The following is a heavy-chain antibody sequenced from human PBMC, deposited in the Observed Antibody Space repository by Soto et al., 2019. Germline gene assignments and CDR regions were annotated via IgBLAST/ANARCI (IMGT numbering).Heavy chain of an antibody. CDR3: AKDMRGCSGTTCSLIFGVDL. V-gene: IGHV3-9*01. J-gene: IGHJ3*01. CDR1: GFTFDDYA. CDR2: INWNTGGI. Sequence: EVQLVESGGGLVQPGRSLRLSCVASGFTFDDYAMHWVRQAPGKGLEWVSGINWNTGGIGYADSVKGRFTISRDNAKNSLYLQMDSLRPEDTAFYYCAKDMRGCSGTTCSLIFGVDLWGLGTMVTVSS. D-gene: IGHD2-2*01.